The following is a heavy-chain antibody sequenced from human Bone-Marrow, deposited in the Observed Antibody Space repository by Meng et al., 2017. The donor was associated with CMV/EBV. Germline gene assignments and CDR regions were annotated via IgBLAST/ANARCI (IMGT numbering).Heavy chain of an antibody. CDR1: GFTFNNHW. D-gene: IGHD2-21*01. J-gene: IGHJ4*02. Sequence: GGSLRLSCAASGFTFNNHWMHWVRQAPGKGLLWVSRIDSDGSSTSCADSVKGRFTISRDNAKNTLYLQMNSLRAEDTAVYYCARGDDLDYWGQGTLVTVSS. V-gene: IGHV3-74*01. CDR3: ARGDDLDY. CDR2: IDSDGSST.